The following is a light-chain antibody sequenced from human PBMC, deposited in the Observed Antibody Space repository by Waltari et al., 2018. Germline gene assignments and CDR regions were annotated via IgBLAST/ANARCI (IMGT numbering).Light chain of an antibody. CDR2: RSD. CDR1: YSNIGSNV. J-gene: IGLJ3*02. V-gene: IGLV1-44*01. CDR3: ASWDDSLNGHWV. Sequence: QSVLTQPPSASGTPGQRVTISCSGIYSNIGSNVLHWYQQPPGKVPKLLIYRSDRRPSGVPVRFSGSKSGSSASLAIDGLHSEDEADYYCASWDDSLNGHWVFGGGTKVTVL.